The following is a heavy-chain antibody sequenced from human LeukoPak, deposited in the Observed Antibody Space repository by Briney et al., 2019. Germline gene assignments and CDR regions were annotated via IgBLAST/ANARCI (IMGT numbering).Heavy chain of an antibody. CDR1: GYTFTGYY. V-gene: IGHV1-2*02. CDR2: INPNSGGT. CDR3: ARGDILTGYYQPPYYHYYGMDV. J-gene: IGHJ6*02. Sequence: GASVKVSCKASGYTFTGYYMHWVRQAPGQGLEWMGWINPNSGGTNYAQKFQGRVTMTRDTSTSTAYMELSRLRSDDTAVYYCARGDILTGYYQPPYYHYYGMDVWGQGTTVTVSS. D-gene: IGHD3-9*01.